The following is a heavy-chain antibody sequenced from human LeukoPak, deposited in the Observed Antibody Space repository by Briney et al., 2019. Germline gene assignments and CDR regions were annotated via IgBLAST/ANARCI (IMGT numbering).Heavy chain of an antibody. CDR3: AKDRNSGSYPRPSDY. J-gene: IGHJ4*02. V-gene: IGHV3-30*18. CDR2: ISYDGGNK. Sequence: GGSLRLSCAASGFTFSSYGMHWVRQAPGKGLEWVAVISYDGGNKYYADSVKGRFTISRDNSKNTLYLQMNSLRAEDTAVYYCAKDRNSGSYPRPSDYWGQGTLVTVSS. D-gene: IGHD1-26*01. CDR1: GFTFSSYG.